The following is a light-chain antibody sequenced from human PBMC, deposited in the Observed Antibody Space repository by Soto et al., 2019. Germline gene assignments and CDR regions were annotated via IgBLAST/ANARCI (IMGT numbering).Light chain of an antibody. J-gene: IGKJ4*01. CDR1: QSTSISY. Sequence: EIVLTQSPGTLSLSPGERATLTCRASQSTSISYLAWYQQKPGQAPRLLIYGASSRATGIPDRFSVSGSETDFALTISRLEPEVFAVYYCQPFSESPPLTFGGGTKVEI. V-gene: IGKV3-20*01. CDR3: QPFSESPPLT. CDR2: GAS.